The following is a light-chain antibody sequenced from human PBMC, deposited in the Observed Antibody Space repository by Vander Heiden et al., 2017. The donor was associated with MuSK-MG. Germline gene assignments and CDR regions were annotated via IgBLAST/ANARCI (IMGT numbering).Light chain of an antibody. J-gene: IGKJ4*01. CDR3: QQKYCRPPNT. Sequence: IQITQPPSSLCAFVGDTVTITCRASRDISTYSNWYQQKQGKAPRLLIYAAAKWQSGVASRLRRSRSGRDFTLTVACRQAEDDAAYYCQQKYCRPPNTFGGGTSLEIK. CDR2: AAA. V-gene: IGKV1-39*01. CDR1: RDISTY.